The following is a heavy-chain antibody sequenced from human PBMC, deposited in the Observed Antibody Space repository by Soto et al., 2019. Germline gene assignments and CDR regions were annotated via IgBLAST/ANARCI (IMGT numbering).Heavy chain of an antibody. CDR2: IDFSGTTI. CDR3: VKYLQKAATHTNWFDP. D-gene: IGHD2-15*01. V-gene: IGHV3-11*01. Sequence: QVQLVESGGDLVKPGGSLRLSCAASGFTFSDYYMSWIRQAPGRGLEWVSYIDFSGTTIYYADSVEGRFTISRDNAKNSLYLQMNYLTAEDTAVYYCVKYLQKAATHTNWFDPWGQGTLVTVSS. CDR1: GFTFSDYY. J-gene: IGHJ5*02.